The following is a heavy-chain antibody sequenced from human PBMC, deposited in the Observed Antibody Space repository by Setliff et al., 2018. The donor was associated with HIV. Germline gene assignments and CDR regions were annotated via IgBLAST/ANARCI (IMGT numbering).Heavy chain of an antibody. CDR1: GFTFSNAK. D-gene: IGHD3-22*01. V-gene: IGHV3-15*01. J-gene: IGHJ4*02. CDR2: IRGKTDGGTT. CDR3: ARPQYYYDTSGDDD. Sequence: GGSLRLSCVASGFTFSNAKMSWVRQAPGKGLEWVGLIRGKTDGGTTDYASPVKGRFTISRDDSKNTAYLQMSSLKTEDTAVYYCARPQYYYDTSGDDDWGQGTLVTVSS.